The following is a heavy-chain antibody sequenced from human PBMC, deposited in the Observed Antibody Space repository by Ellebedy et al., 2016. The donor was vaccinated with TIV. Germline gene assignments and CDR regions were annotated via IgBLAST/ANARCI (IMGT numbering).Heavy chain of an antibody. CDR1: GFTFSSYA. D-gene: IGHD4-17*01. V-gene: IGHV3-23*01. CDR2: LSGSGSST. Sequence: GESLKISCAASGFTFSSYAMTWVRQAPGKGLEWVSALSGSGSSTYYADSVKGRFTISRDNAKNSLYLQMNSLRAEDTAVYYRARDFTYGDLPPLIDYWGQGILVTVSS. CDR3: ARDFTYGDLPPLIDY. J-gene: IGHJ4*02.